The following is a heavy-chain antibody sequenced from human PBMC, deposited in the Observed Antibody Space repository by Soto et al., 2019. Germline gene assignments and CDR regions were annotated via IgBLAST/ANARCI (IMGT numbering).Heavy chain of an antibody. CDR1: GGSFRGYY. CDR3: ARTPYGSGSYYHFPFDY. CDR2: INHSGST. D-gene: IGHD3-10*01. J-gene: IGHJ4*02. Sequence: SETLSLTCAVYGGSFRGYYWSWIRQHPGKGLEWIGEINHSGSTNYNPSLKSRVTISVDTSKNQFSLKLSSVTAADTAVYYCARTPYGSGSYYHFPFDYWGQGTLVTVS. V-gene: IGHV4-34*01.